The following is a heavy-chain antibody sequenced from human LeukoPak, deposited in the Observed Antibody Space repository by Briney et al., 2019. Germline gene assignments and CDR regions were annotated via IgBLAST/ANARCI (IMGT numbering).Heavy chain of an antibody. V-gene: IGHV1-2*02. CDR2: MKPNNNGI. CDR1: GYTLTDYH. D-gene: IGHD5-24*01. Sequence: ASVKVSCKASGYTLTDYHMIWVRQAPGQVLEWMAWMKPNNNGINYAQEFQGRVTVTRDTSISTAYMELSSLRSDDTAMYYCARDPVDGYSHYDYWGQGTLVTVSS. CDR3: ARDPVDGYSHYDY. J-gene: IGHJ4*02.